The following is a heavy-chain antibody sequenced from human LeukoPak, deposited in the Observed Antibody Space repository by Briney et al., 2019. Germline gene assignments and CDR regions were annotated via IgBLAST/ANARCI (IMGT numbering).Heavy chain of an antibody. Sequence: PGGSLRLSCVVSEFNFRNYWMSWVRQTPGKGLEWVANIKQDGSDKYYVDSVKGRFIISRENAKNSLYLQMNSLRDEDTAVYYCARDSAAHGGYWGQGTPVIASS. D-gene: IGHD6-25*01. J-gene: IGHJ4*02. V-gene: IGHV3-7*03. CDR2: IKQDGSDK. CDR3: ARDSAAHGGY. CDR1: EFNFRNYW.